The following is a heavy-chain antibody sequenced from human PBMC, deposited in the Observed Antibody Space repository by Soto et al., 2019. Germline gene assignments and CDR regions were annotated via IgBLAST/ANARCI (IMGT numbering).Heavy chain of an antibody. CDR2: IRGYNGIT. J-gene: IGHJ4*02. V-gene: IGHV1-18*01. CDR1: GYTFTGYG. Sequence: QVQLVQSGPEVKKPGASVRVSCKASGYTFTGYGISWVRQAPGQGLEWMGWIRGYNGITEYAQKFQGRVSLTTDTSTSTAYMDLTSLRADDTAMYYCARGAGAFTYWGQGTLVTVSS. D-gene: IGHD3-10*01. CDR3: ARGAGAFTY.